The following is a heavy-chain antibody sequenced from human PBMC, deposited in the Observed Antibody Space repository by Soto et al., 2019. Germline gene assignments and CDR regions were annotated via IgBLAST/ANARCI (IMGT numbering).Heavy chain of an antibody. CDR1: GFSLSTSGMC. CDR2: IDWDDDK. CDR3: ARRRISSGWYYFDY. Sequence: SGPTLVNPTQTLTLTCTFSGFSLSTSGMCVSWIRQPPGKALEWLALIDWDDDKYYSTSLKTRLTISKDTSKSQVVLTMTNMDPVDTATYYCARRRISSGWYYFDYWGQGTLVTVSS. V-gene: IGHV2-70*01. J-gene: IGHJ4*02. D-gene: IGHD6-19*01.